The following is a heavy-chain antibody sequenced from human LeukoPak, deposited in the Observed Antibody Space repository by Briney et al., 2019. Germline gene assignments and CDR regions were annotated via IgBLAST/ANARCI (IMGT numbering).Heavy chain of an antibody. Sequence: GGSLRLSCAVSGFSFSSNCMSWVRQAPGKGLEWVAKIKEDGNEIYYVDSVKGRFTISRDNNKNSLFLQMNSLRAEDTAVYYCATGGAVAGRFAYWGQGTLVTVSS. CDR2: IKEDGNEI. CDR1: GFSFSSNC. J-gene: IGHJ4*02. D-gene: IGHD6-19*01. V-gene: IGHV3-7*01. CDR3: ATGGAVAGRFAY.